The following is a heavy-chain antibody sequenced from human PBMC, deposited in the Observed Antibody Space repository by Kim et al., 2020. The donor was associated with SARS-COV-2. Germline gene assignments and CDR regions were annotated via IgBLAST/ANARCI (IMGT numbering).Heavy chain of an antibody. J-gene: IGHJ4*02. V-gene: IGHV3-23*01. D-gene: IGHD5-12*01. CDR2: ISGSGGGT. CDR3: AKDREYEMATLPDY. Sequence: GGSLRLSCAASGFTFSNYAMSWVRQAPGKGLEWVSGISGSGGGTYYADSVKGRFVISRDNSRNTLYLRMNSLRADDTAVYHCAKDREYEMATLPDYWGQGTLVTVSA. CDR1: GFTFSNYA.